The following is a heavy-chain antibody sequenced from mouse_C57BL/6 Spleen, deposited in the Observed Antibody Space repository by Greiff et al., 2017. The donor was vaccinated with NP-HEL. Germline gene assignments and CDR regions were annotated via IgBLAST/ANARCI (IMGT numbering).Heavy chain of an antibody. CDR3: ARSAYYYGSSFFAY. D-gene: IGHD1-1*01. J-gene: IGHJ3*01. Sequence: VHVKQSGPELVKPGASVKISCKASGYSFTDYNMNWVKQSNGKSLEWIGVINPNYGTTSYNQKFKGKATLTVDQSSSTAYMQLNSLTSEDSAVYYCARSAYYYGSSFFAYWGQGTLVTVSA. CDR2: INPNYGTT. CDR1: GYSFTDYN. V-gene: IGHV1-39*01.